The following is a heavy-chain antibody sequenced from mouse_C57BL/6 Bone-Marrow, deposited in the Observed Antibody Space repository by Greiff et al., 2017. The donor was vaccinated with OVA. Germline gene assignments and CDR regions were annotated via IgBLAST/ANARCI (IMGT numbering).Heavy chain of an antibody. V-gene: IGHV5-17*01. CDR2: ISSGSSTI. D-gene: IGHD1-1*01. J-gene: IGHJ2*01. CDR3: ARSPITTVVATGYFDY. CDR1: GFTFSDYG. Sequence: EVKLVESGGGLVKPGGSLKLSCAASGFTFSDYGMHWVRQAPEKGLEWVAYISSGSSTIYYADTVKGRFTISRDNAKNTLFLQMTSLRSEDTAMYYCARSPITTVVATGYFDYWGQGTTLTVSS.